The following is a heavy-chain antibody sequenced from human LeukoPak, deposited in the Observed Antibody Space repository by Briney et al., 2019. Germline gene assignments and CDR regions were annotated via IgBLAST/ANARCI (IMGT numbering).Heavy chain of an antibody. CDR2: IYSGGST. V-gene: IGHV3-53*01. CDR1: GFTVSSNY. D-gene: IGHD3-16*01. CDR3: ARVESLGIVDY. Sequence: GGSLRLSCAASGFTVSSNYMSWVRQAPGKGLEWVSVIYSGGSTYYADSVKGRFTISRDNSKNTLYLQMNSLRAEDRAVYYCARVESLGIVDYWGQGTLVTVSS. J-gene: IGHJ4*02.